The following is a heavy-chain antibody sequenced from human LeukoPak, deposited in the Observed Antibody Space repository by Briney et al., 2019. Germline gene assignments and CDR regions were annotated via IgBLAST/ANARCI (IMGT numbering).Heavy chain of an antibody. D-gene: IGHD3-10*01. CDR1: GYTFTSYA. Sequence: SVKVSCKASGYTFTSYAMHWVRQAPGQGLEWMGGIIPIFGTANYAQKFQGRVTITADESTSTAYMELSSLRSEDTAVYYCAYTHGGDFDYWGQGTLVTVSS. V-gene: IGHV1-69*13. CDR3: AYTHGGDFDY. CDR2: IIPIFGTA. J-gene: IGHJ4*02.